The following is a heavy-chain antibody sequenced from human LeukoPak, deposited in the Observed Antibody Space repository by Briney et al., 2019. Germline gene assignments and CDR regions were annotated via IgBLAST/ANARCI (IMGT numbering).Heavy chain of an antibody. J-gene: IGHJ4*02. CDR1: ESTFSNYW. CDR3: ARYLTAVAGPFTDYFDY. D-gene: IGHD6-19*01. V-gene: IGHV3-7*03. Sequence: LTGGSLRLSCTDSESTFSNYWMSWVRQAPGKGLEWVANIKQDASEKYYVDSVRGRFTISRDNAENSLYLQMNSLRADDTAVYYCARYLTAVAGPFTDYFDYWGQGTLVTVSS. CDR2: IKQDASEK.